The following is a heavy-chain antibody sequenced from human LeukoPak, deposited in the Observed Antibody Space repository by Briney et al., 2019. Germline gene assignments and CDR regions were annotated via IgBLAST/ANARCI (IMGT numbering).Heavy chain of an antibody. V-gene: IGHV4-38-2*02. CDR3: ASGLAVVRGVGY. CDR2: IYHSGST. Sequence: SETLSLTCTVSGYSISTGYYWGWIRQPPGKGLEWIGSIYHSGSTYYNPSLKSRVSMSVDTSKSQFSLNLNSVTDADTAVYYCASGLAVVRGVGYWGQGTLVTVSS. D-gene: IGHD3-10*01. J-gene: IGHJ4*02. CDR1: GYSISTGYY.